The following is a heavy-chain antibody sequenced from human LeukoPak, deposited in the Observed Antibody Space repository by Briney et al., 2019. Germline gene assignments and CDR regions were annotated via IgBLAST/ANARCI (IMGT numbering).Heavy chain of an antibody. CDR2: MNPNSGNT. Sequence: ASVKVSCKASGYTFTSYDINWVRQATGQGLEWMGWMNPNSGNTGYAQKFQGRVTMTRNTSISTAYMELSSLRSEDTAVYYCARGAAPLAFLVGVTTGVRLVYWGQGTLVTVSS. CDR3: ARGAAPLAFLVGVTTGVRLVY. J-gene: IGHJ4*02. D-gene: IGHD1-26*01. V-gene: IGHV1-8*01. CDR1: GYTFTSYD.